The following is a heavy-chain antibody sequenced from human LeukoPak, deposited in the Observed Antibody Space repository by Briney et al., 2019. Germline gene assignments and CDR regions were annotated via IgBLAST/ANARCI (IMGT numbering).Heavy chain of an antibody. CDR1: GGSISSYY. CDR3: AGSIAARD. V-gene: IGHV4-4*09. J-gene: IGHJ4*02. Sequence: SETLSLTCTVTGGSISSYYWSWIRQPPGKGLEWIGYIYTSGSTNYNPSLKSRVTISVDTSKNQFSLKMSSVTAADTAVYYCAGSIAARDWGQGTLVTVSS. CDR2: IYTSGST. D-gene: IGHD6-13*01.